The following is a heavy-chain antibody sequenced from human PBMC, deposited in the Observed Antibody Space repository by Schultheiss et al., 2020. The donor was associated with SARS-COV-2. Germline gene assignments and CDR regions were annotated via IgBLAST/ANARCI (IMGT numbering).Heavy chain of an antibody. CDR2: ILSSGSYT. CDR1: GFTFSDYY. CDR3: AKGAVAGDDAFDL. D-gene: IGHD6-19*01. Sequence: GGSLRLSCAASGFTFSDYYMSWIRQAPGKGLEWVSHILSSGSYTNYADSVKGRFTISRDNSKNTLYLQMNSLRAEDTAVYYCAKGAVAGDDAFDLWGQGTLVTVSS. J-gene: IGHJ3*01. V-gene: IGHV3-11*06.